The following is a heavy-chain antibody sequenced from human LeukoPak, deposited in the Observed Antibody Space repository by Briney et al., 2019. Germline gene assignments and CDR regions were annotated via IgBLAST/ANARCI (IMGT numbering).Heavy chain of an antibody. CDR1: GLTFSSYE. D-gene: IGHD3-22*01. J-gene: IGHJ4*02. CDR2: ISSSGSSI. V-gene: IGHV3-48*03. CDR3: ARGVVDSSGYYSDY. Sequence: GGSLRLSCAASGLTFSSYEMNWVRQAPGKGLEWVSYISSSGSSIYYADSVKGRFTISRDNAKKSLYLQMNSLRAEDTAVYYCARGVVDSSGYYSDYWGQGTLVTVSS.